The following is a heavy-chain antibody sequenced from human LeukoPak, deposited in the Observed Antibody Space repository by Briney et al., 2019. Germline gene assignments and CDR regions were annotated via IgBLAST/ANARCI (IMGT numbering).Heavy chain of an antibody. CDR3: ARDDEAAAGYDY. J-gene: IGHJ4*02. CDR1: GLTFSNYA. Sequence: GGSLRLSCAASGLTFSNYAMHWVRQAPGKGLEWIAFISYDGKDKYYADSVKGRFTISRDNAKNSLYLQMNSLRAEDTAVYYCARDDEAAAGYDYWGQGTLVTVSS. CDR2: ISYDGKDK. V-gene: IGHV3-30*04. D-gene: IGHD6-13*01.